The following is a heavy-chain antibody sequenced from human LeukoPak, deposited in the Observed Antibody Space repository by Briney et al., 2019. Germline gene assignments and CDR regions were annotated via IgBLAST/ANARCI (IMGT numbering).Heavy chain of an antibody. J-gene: IGHJ3*02. Sequence: GGSLRLSCAASGFTFSSYEMNWVRQAPGKGLEWVSYISNRGTTIYYADSVKGRFTISRDNAKSSLYLQMNSLRAEDTAVYYCASYIRAPIDIWGQGTMVTISS. V-gene: IGHV3-48*03. CDR1: GFTFSSYE. CDR2: ISNRGTTI. D-gene: IGHD3-10*01. CDR3: ASYIRAPIDI.